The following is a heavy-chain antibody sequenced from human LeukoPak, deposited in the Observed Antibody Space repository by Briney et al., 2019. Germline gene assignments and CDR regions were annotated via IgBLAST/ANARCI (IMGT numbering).Heavy chain of an antibody. Sequence: GGSLRLSCAASGFTFSSYSMNWVRQAPGKGLEWVSSISSSSSYIYYADSVKGRFTISRDNAKNSLYLQMNSLRAEDTAVFYCARDLYSYGYASGDYWGQGTLVTVSS. V-gene: IGHV3-21*01. CDR1: GFTFSSYS. J-gene: IGHJ4*02. CDR3: ARDLYSYGYASGDY. CDR2: ISSSSSYI. D-gene: IGHD5-18*01.